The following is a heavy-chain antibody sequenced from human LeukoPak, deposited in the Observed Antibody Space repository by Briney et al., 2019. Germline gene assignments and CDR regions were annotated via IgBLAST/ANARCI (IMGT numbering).Heavy chain of an antibody. CDR3: ASGRGVGATTNYYYYMDV. J-gene: IGHJ6*03. CDR2: IIPIFGTA. V-gene: IGHV1-69*05. D-gene: IGHD1-26*01. CDR1: GGTFSSYA. Sequence: GASVKVSCTASGGTFSSYAISWVRQAPGQGLEWMGGIIPIFGTANYAQKFQGRVTITTDESTSTAYMELSSLRSEDTAVYYCASGRGVGATTNYYYYMDVWGKGTTVTVSS.